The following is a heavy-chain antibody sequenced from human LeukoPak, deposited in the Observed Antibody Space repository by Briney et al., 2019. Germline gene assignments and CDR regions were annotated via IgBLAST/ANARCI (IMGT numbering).Heavy chain of an antibody. Sequence: GGSLRLSCAASGFSFSTSSMSWVRQAPGKGLEWVSAISGSGSSTYYADSVKGRFTISRDNSKNTLYLQMNSLRAEDTAVYYCAKGEYSSSSGYYYYMDVWGKGTTVTVSS. CDR2: ISGSGSST. CDR3: AKGEYSSSSGYYYYMDV. D-gene: IGHD6-6*01. V-gene: IGHV3-23*01. CDR1: GFSFSTSS. J-gene: IGHJ6*03.